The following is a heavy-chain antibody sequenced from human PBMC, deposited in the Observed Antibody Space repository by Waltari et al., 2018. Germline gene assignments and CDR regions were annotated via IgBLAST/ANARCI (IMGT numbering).Heavy chain of an antibody. CDR3: ATEVKDDISRGWAFDI. CDR1: GITFSHYD. CDR2: IGRGGDT. V-gene: IGHV3-13*01. J-gene: IGHJ3*02. Sequence: EVQLVESGGDLVQPGGSLRLSCAASGITFSHYDMHWVRQGTGEGREWVSAIGRGGDTYDSDAVGGRFTIARENAKNSLYLQMNTLRDGDTAVYFCATEVKDDISRGWAFDIWGQGTMVTVSS. D-gene: IGHD6-19*01.